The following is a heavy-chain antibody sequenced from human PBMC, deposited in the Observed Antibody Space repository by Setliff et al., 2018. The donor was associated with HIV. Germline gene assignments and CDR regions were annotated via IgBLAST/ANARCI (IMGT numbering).Heavy chain of an antibody. D-gene: IGHD2-15*01. CDR2: IYYTGST. Sequence: PSETLFLTCTVSGGSISTYFWSWVRQTPGKGLEWIGYIYYTGSTSYNPSFRSRVTISVDTSKNQFSLMLDSVTAADTAVYYCARTSQKGIQPLLLASWGPGTLVTVSS. V-gene: IGHV4-59*01. CDR1: GGSISTYF. J-gene: IGHJ4*02. CDR3: ARTSQKGIQPLLLAS.